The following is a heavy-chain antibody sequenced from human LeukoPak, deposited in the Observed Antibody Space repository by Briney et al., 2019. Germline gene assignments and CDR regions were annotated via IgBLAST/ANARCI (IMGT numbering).Heavy chain of an antibody. CDR1: GYSITNHHH. D-gene: IGHD6-19*01. Sequence: SRTMSLSCDVSGYSITNHHHWGWIRQPPGRGQEWIGNVFHSGTTYYNPSLKSRVTISVDTSKNQFSLKLSSVTAADMAVYYCARGGGIAEAPTFDFWGQGTLVSVSS. CDR2: VFHSGTT. J-gene: IGHJ4*02. V-gene: IGHV4-38-2*01. CDR3: ARGGGIAEAPTFDF.